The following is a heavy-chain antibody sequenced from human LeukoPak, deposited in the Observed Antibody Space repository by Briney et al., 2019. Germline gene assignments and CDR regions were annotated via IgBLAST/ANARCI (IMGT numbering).Heavy chain of an antibody. D-gene: IGHD6-19*01. Sequence: SETLSLTCTVSGGSISSYYWSWIRQPPGKGLEWIGYIYCSGSTNYNPSLKSRVTISVDASKNQFSLKLSSVTAADTAMYYCARDQSDSSGWFGDAFDIWGQGTMVTVSS. J-gene: IGHJ3*02. V-gene: IGHV4-59*01. CDR1: GGSISSYY. CDR3: ARDQSDSSGWFGDAFDI. CDR2: IYCSGST.